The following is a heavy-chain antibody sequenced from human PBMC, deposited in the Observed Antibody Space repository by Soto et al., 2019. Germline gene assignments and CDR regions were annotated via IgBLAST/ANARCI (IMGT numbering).Heavy chain of an antibody. D-gene: IGHD2-15*01. CDR3: ARLPGYCSGFSCRIDY. Sequence: PSETLSLTCTVSGGSISSSRYYWGWIRQPPGKGLEWIGSIYYSGSTYYNLSLKSRVTISVDTSMNQFSLKLSSVTAADTAVYFCARLPGYCSGFSCRIDYRGKGTLVTFSS. CDR2: IYYSGST. V-gene: IGHV4-39*01. CDR1: GGSISSSRYY. J-gene: IGHJ4*02.